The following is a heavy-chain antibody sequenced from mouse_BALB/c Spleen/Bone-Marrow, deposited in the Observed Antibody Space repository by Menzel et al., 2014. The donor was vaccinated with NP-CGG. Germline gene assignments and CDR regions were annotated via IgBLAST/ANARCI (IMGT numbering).Heavy chain of an antibody. CDR3: ARDNNPITTAYWYFDV. V-gene: IGHV7-3*02. CDR2: IRNKAKGYTT. Sequence: EVKLMDSGGGLVQPGGSLRLSCATSGFTFTDYYMSWVRQPPGKALEWLGFIRNKAKGYTTEYSASVKGRVTISRDNSQSILYLQMNTLGAEDSATYYCARDNNPITTAYWYFDVWGAGTTVTVSS. D-gene: IGHD1-2*01. J-gene: IGHJ1*01. CDR1: GFTFTDYY.